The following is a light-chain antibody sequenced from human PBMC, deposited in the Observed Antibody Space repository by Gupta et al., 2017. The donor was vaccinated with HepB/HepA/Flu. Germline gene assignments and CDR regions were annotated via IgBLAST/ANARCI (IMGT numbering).Light chain of an antibody. CDR1: SSNIGSNY. CDR3: ATWDDSLSGYV. CDR2: RNN. Sequence: QSVLTQPPSASGTPGQRVTISCSGSSSNIGSNYVYWYQQLPGTAPKLLIYRNNRRPSGVPDRFSGSKSGTSASLAISGLRAGDEADYYCATWDDSLSGYVFGNGTNVTVL. V-gene: IGLV1-47*01. J-gene: IGLJ1*01.